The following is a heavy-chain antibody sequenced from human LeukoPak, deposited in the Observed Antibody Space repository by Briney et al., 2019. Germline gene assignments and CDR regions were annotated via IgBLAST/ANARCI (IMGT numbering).Heavy chain of an antibody. CDR3: ARPFMVRGPSSGPRRTYYYYYMDV. J-gene: IGHJ6*03. Sequence: TSETLSLTCTVSGGSISSYYWNWIRQPAGKGLEWIGRIYTSGITNYNPSLKSRVTMSVDTSKNQFSLKVSSVTAADTAVYYCARPFMVRGPSSGPRRTYYYYYMDVWGKGPRSPSP. CDR1: GGSISSYY. D-gene: IGHD3-10*01. V-gene: IGHV4-4*07. CDR2: IYTSGIT.